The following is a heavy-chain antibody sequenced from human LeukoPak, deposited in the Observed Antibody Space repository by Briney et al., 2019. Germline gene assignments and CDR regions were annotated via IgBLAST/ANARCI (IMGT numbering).Heavy chain of an antibody. CDR1: GFTFSDYY. Sequence: PGGSLRLSCAASGFTFSDYYMSWIRQAPGKGLEWVSYISSSGSTIYYADAVKGRLTISRDNAKNSLYLQMNSLRAEDTAVYYCARDQHGDTAEDAFDIWGQGTMVTVSS. V-gene: IGHV3-11*04. D-gene: IGHD4-17*01. CDR2: ISSSGSTI. CDR3: ARDQHGDTAEDAFDI. J-gene: IGHJ3*02.